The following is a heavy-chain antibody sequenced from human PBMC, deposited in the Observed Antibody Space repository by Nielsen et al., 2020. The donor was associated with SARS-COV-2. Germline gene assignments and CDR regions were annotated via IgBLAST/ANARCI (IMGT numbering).Heavy chain of an antibody. D-gene: IGHD2-2*01. CDR1: GGSVSSNDW. J-gene: IGHJ6*03. Sequence: SETLSLTFAVSGGSVSSNDWWTWVRQSPGKGLEWLGEVSHSGSINYNPSLKSRVTLSMDKSKRQFSLRLTSVSAADTAAYFCARGDLVVVPSPILGLGPFFYYFYLDVWGKGTTVIVSS. V-gene: IGHV4-4*02. CDR2: VSHSGSI. CDR3: ARGDLVVVPSPILGLGPFFYYFYLDV.